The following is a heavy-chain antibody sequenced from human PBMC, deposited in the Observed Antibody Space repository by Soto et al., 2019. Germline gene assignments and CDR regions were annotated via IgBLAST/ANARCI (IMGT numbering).Heavy chain of an antibody. J-gene: IGHJ4*02. CDR2: IYHSGST. CDR3: ARGLTGTVDY. D-gene: IGHD1-7*01. Sequence: SETLSLTCAVSGGSISSGGYSWSWIRPPPGKGLEWIGYIYHSGSTYYNPSLKSRVTISVDRSKNQFSLKLSSVTAADTAVYYCARGLTGTVDYWGQGTLVTVSS. V-gene: IGHV4-30-2*01. CDR1: GGSISSGGYS.